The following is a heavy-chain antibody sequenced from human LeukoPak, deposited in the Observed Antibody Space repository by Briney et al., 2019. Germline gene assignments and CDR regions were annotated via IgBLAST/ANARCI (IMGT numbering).Heavy chain of an antibody. Sequence: GSLRLSCAASGFTFSSYEMNWVRQAPGKGLEWVSYISSSGSTIYYADSVKGRFTISRDNAKNSLYLQMNSLRAEDTAVYYCAPTYYYDSSGYYYWGQGTLVTVSS. CDR1: GFTFSSYE. J-gene: IGHJ4*02. CDR2: ISSSGSTI. D-gene: IGHD3-22*01. V-gene: IGHV3-48*03. CDR3: APTYYYDSSGYYY.